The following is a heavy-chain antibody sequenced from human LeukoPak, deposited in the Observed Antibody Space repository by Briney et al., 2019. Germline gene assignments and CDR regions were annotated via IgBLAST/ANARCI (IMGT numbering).Heavy chain of an antibody. D-gene: IGHD5-12*01. J-gene: IGHJ4*02. CDR2: ISSGSSTK. V-gene: IGHV3-48*04. Sequence: PGGSLRLSCGASGFTFSSYSMNWVRQAPGKGLEWVSYISSGSSTKYYADSVKGRFTISRDNAKNSLYLQMNSLRAEDTAVYYCARGAGGYDYWGQGTLVTVSS. CDR3: ARGAGGYDY. CDR1: GFTFSSYS.